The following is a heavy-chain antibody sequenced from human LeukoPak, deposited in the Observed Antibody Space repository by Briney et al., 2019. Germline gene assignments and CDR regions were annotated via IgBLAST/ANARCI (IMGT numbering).Heavy chain of an antibody. CDR1: GFTVSNNY. V-gene: IGHV3-7*01. J-gene: IGHJ4*02. CDR2: IKQDGTEI. D-gene: IGHD3-10*01. CDR3: ARTPDGADY. Sequence: GGSLRLSCAASGFTVSNNYMNWVRQAPGKGLEWVANIKQDGTEIFYVDSVRGRFIISRDNAENSLYLQMNSLRVEDTAVYYCARTPDGADYWGQGTLVTVSS.